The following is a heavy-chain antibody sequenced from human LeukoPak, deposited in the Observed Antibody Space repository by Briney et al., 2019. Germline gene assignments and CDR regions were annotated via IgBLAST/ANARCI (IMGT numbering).Heavy chain of an antibody. CDR3: AQTFGYCSGGSCYLY. V-gene: IGHV3-21*01. J-gene: IGHJ4*02. CDR1: GFTFSSYS. D-gene: IGHD2-15*01. CDR2: ISSSSSYI. Sequence: GGSLRLSCAASGFTFSSYSMNWVRQAPGKGLEWVSSISSSSSYIYYADSVKGRFTISRDNAKNSLYLQMNSLRAEDTAVYYCAQTFGYCSGGSCYLYWGQGTLVPVSS.